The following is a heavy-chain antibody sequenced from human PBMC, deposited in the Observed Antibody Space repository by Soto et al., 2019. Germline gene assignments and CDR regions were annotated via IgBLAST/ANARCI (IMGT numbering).Heavy chain of an antibody. CDR3: AKDYYDSSGYLFDY. CDR2: ISYDGSNK. CDR1: GFTFSSYA. J-gene: IGHJ4*02. D-gene: IGHD3-22*01. V-gene: IGHV3-30-3*01. Sequence: HPGGSLRLSCAASGFTFSSYAMHWVRQAPGKGLEWVAVISYDGSNKYYADSVKGRFTISRDNSKNTLYLQMNSLRAEDTAVYYCAKDYYDSSGYLFDYWGQGTLVTVSS.